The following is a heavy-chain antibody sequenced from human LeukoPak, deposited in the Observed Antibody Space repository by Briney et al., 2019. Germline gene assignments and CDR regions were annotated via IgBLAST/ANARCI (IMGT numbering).Heavy chain of an antibody. D-gene: IGHD3-16*01. V-gene: IGHV3-48*01. CDR3: AKVRPLRAFGAFDI. J-gene: IGHJ3*02. CDR2: ISSSSYTI. Sequence: QSGGSLRLSCAASGFTFSSYSMNWVRQAPGKGQEWVSYISSSSYTIYYADSVKGRFTISRDNAKNSLYLQLNSLRAEDTAVYYCAKVRPLRAFGAFDIWDQGTMVTVSS. CDR1: GFTFSSYS.